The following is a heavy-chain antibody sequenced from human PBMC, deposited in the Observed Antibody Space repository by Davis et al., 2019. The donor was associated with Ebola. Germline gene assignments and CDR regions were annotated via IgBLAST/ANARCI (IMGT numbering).Heavy chain of an antibody. V-gene: IGHV1-46*01. D-gene: IGHD6-6*01. CDR1: GGTFSSYA. CDR3: ARDTYSSSLFLSGLDY. Sequence: ASVKVSCKASGGTFSSYAISWVRQAPGQGLEWMGIINPSGGSTSYAQKFQGRVTMTRDTSTSTVYMELSSLRSEDTAVYYCARDTYSSSLFLSGLDYWGQGTLVTVSS. J-gene: IGHJ4*02. CDR2: INPSGGST.